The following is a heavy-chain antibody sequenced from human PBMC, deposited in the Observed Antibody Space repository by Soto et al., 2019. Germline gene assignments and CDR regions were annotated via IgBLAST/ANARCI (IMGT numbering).Heavy chain of an antibody. V-gene: IGHV3-74*01. J-gene: IGHJ1*01. Sequence: EVQLVESGGGLVQPGGSLRLSCAASGFTFSSHRMHWVRQAPGKGLVWVSHISTDGSSTYYADAVKGRFITSRDNAKNTLFLQMNSLRAEDTAVYYCARVGGTSWYEFQHWGQGTLVTVSS. CDR3: ARVGGTSWYEFQH. CDR1: GFTFSSHR. D-gene: IGHD6-13*01. CDR2: ISTDGSST.